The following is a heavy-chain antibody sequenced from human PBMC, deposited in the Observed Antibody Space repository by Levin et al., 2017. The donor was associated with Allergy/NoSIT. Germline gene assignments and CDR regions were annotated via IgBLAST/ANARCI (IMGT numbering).Heavy chain of an antibody. CDR1: GGSVSGRDYW. D-gene: IGHD3-10*01. CDR2: INNSGNT. Sequence: PSETLSLTCTVSGGSVSGRDYWWTWIRQRPGKGLEWIGYINNSGNTYYNPSLESRVDISVDMSQNQFSLKLSSVTAADTAVHYCARLTVVRGVTSGYYFDSWGHGALVTVSS. J-gene: IGHJ4*03. CDR3: ARLTVVRGVTSGYYFDS. V-gene: IGHV4-31*03.